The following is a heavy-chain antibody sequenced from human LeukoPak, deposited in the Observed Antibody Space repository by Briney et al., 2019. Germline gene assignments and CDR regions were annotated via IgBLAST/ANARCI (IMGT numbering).Heavy chain of an antibody. J-gene: IGHJ5*02. Sequence: GGSLRLSCAASGFTFSSYAMSWVRQAPGKGLEWVSAISGSGGSTYYADSVMGRFTISRDNSKNTLYLQMNSLRAEDTAVYYCAKVMVRGVITNWFDPWGQGTLVTVSS. V-gene: IGHV3-23*01. CDR2: ISGSGGST. D-gene: IGHD3-10*01. CDR3: AKVMVRGVITNWFDP. CDR1: GFTFSSYA.